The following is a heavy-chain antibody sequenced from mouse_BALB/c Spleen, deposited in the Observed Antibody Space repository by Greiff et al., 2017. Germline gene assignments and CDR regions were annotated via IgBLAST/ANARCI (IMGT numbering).Heavy chain of an antibody. CDR3: ATMITAGFDY. D-gene: IGHD2-4*01. V-gene: IGHV1-7*01. J-gene: IGHJ2*01. CDR1: GYTFTSYW. CDR2: INPSTGYT. Sequence: QVQLQQSGAELAKPGASVKMSCKASGYTFTSYWMHWVKQRPGQGLEWIGYINPSTGYTEYNQKFKDKATLTADKSSSTAYMQLSSLTSEDSAVYYCATMITAGFDYWGKGTTLTVSS.